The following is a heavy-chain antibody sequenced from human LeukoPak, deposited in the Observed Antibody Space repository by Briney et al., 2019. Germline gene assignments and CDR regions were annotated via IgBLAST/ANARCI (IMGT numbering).Heavy chain of an antibody. CDR1: GGSVSSHY. CDR2: IYYSGSS. J-gene: IGHJ6*03. V-gene: IGHV4-59*02. Sequence: SETLSLTCTVSGGSVSSHYWSWIRQTPGEGLEWIGYIYYSGSSNYNPSLKSRVTISVDTSKNQFSLNLTSVTAADTAVYYCATSAYYYYMDVWGKGTTVTVSS. CDR3: ATSAYYYYMDV.